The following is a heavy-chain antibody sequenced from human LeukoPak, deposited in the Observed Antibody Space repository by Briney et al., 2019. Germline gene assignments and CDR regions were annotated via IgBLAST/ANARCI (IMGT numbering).Heavy chain of an antibody. CDR3: ARDSSDFDY. Sequence: PGGSLRLSCAASGFTFNVYSMNWVRQAPGKGLEWVSSISSNSKYIYYADSMRGRFTVSRDNAKNSLFLQLNSLRAEDTAVYYCARDSSDFDYWGQGPLVTVSS. CDR2: ISSNSKYI. D-gene: IGHD3-22*01. J-gene: IGHJ4*02. CDR1: GFTFNVYS. V-gene: IGHV3-21*01.